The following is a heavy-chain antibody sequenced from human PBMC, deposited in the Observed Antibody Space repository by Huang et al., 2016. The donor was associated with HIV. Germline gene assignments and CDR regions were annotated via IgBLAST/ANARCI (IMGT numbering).Heavy chain of an antibody. CDR1: GYTFTHFP. J-gene: IGHJ4*02. Sequence: QVQLVQSGSELKKPGASMNISCKTSGYTFTHFPINWVRQAPGQGLECLGVINTNPGNAGSAQACTGRLVFSLDTSVSTAYLEISDLKAEDTAVYYCARAYDYIWGSYRPISNYWGQGTLVTVSS. V-gene: IGHV7-4-1*02. CDR3: ARAYDYIWGSYRPISNY. CDR2: INTNPGNA. D-gene: IGHD3-16*02.